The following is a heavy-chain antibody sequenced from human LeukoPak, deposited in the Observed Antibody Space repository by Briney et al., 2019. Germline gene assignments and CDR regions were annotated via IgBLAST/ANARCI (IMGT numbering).Heavy chain of an antibody. Sequence: GGSLRLSCAVSGLTFSSYAMSWVRQAPGKGLEWVSGISDSGGSTYYADSVKGRFTISRDNSKNTLHLQMNSLRAEDTAVYYCAKSPYSGRIWGQGTMVTVSS. CDR2: ISDSGGST. V-gene: IGHV3-23*01. CDR3: AKSPYSGRI. CDR1: GLTFSSYA. D-gene: IGHD1-26*01. J-gene: IGHJ3*02.